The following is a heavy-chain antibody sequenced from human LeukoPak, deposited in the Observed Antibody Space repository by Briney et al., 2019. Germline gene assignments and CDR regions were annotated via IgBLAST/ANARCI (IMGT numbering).Heavy chain of an antibody. CDR2: ISTSSGNT. CDR3: ARCTVSGMDYYYMDV. D-gene: IGHD4-11*01. CDR1: GYTFTSYG. J-gene: IGHJ6*03. Sequence: ASVKVSCKTSGYTFTSYGINWVRQAPGQGLEWMGWISTSSGNTKYAQNIQGRVTLTTDTTTRTAYMELRSLRSDDTAVYYCARCTVSGMDYYYMDVWGKGITVTVSS. V-gene: IGHV1-18*01.